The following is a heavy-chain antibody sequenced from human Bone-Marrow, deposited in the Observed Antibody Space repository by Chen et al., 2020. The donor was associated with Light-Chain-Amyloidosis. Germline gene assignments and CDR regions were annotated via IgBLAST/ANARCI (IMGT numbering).Heavy chain of an antibody. D-gene: IGHD2-21*01. CDR1: GASIISSEYY. Sequence: QVLLQQSGPGLVKPSETLSLICAVSGASIISSEYYWGWMRQAPGKGLEWIGSIFRGDITYYTSSLKSRVTLSVDTSNNHISLRLRSVTAGDTAIYYCARGPSEVEWGVVKSAFAFDFWGQGTMVTVSS. V-gene: IGHV4-39*07. CDR2: IFRGDIT. CDR3: ARGPSEVEWGVVKSAFAFDF. J-gene: IGHJ3*01.